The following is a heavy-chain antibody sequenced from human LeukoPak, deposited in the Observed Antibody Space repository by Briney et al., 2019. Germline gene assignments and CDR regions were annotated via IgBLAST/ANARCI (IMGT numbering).Heavy chain of an antibody. J-gene: IGHJ4*02. CDR3: ARDHSGWYVDY. CDR1: GFTFSSYG. V-gene: IGHV3-30*03. Sequence: GRSLRLSCAASGFTFSSYGMHWVRQAPGKGLEWVAVISYDGGNKYYADSVKGRFTISRDNSKNTLYLEMNSLRAEDTAVCYCARDHSGWYVDYWGQGTLATVSS. D-gene: IGHD6-19*01. CDR2: ISYDGGNK.